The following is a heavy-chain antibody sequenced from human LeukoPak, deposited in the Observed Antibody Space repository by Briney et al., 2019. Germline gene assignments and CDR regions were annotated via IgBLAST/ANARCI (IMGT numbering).Heavy chain of an antibody. J-gene: IGHJ5*02. V-gene: IGHV7-4-1*02. D-gene: IGHD3-16*02. CDR2: INTNTGDP. CDR1: GYTFTNYA. CDR3: ARAYQSLGGLSLPDH. Sequence: ASVKVSCKASGYTFTNYAINWVRQAPGQGLEWMGWINTNTGDPFYAQGFTGRFVFSLDTSVGTTYLQTSSLKAEDTAVYYCARAYQSLGGLSLPDHWGQGTLVTVSS.